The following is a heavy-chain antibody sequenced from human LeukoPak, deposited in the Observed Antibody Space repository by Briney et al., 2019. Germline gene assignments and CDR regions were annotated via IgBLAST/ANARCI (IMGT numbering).Heavy chain of an antibody. CDR3: ARDRRYCSSTSCYETYYYYGMDV. D-gene: IGHD2-2*01. Sequence: GGSLRLSCAASGFTFSSHWMSWVRQAPGKGLEWVANVNLDGSDKYYVDSVKGRFTISRDNAKNSLYLQMSSLRGEDTAVYYCARDRRYCSSTSCYETYYYYGMDVWGQGTTVTVSS. CDR2: VNLDGSDK. CDR1: GFTFSSHW. V-gene: IGHV3-7*05. J-gene: IGHJ6*02.